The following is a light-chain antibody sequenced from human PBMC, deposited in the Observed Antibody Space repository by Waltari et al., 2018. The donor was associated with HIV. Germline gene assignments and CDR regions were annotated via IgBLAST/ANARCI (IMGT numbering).Light chain of an antibody. CDR2: SNN. Sequence: QSVLAPPPSVSGTPGQRVTISCSGTTSNLGPNVAHWYQHVPGTAPKLLISSNNQRPSGVPDRFSGFKSGTSASLAINGLQSEDEADYYCATWDDTPTGHVLFGGGTKVTVL. CDR3: ATWDDTPTGHVL. V-gene: IGLV1-44*01. J-gene: IGLJ2*01. CDR1: TSNLGPNV.